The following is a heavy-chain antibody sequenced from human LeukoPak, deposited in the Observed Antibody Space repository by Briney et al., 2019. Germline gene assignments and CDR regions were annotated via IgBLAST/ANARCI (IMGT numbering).Heavy chain of an antibody. J-gene: IGHJ6*04. CDR2: INHSGST. CDR1: GGSFSGYY. CDR3: ARGRYFDWLVHYYYHYGMDV. V-gene: IGHV4-34*01. Sequence: SETLSLTCAVYGGSFSGYYWSWIRQPPGKGLEWIGEINHSGSTNYNPSLKSRVTISVDTSKNQFSLKLSSVTAADTAVYYCARGRYFDWLVHYYYHYGMDVWGKGTTVTVSS. D-gene: IGHD3-9*01.